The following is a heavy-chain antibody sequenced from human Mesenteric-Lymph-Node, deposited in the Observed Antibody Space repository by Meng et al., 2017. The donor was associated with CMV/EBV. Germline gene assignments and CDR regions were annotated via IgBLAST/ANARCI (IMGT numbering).Heavy chain of an antibody. Sequence: SGGTFSSYAISWVRQAPGQGLEWMGGIIPIFGTANYAQKFQGRVTITADESTSTAYMELSSLRSEDTAVYYCARRRTSGWSRLLYYDSWGQGTLVTVSS. CDR2: IIPIFGTA. CDR1: GGTFSSYA. J-gene: IGHJ4*02. V-gene: IGHV1-69*01. D-gene: IGHD6-19*01. CDR3: ARRRTSGWSRLLYYDS.